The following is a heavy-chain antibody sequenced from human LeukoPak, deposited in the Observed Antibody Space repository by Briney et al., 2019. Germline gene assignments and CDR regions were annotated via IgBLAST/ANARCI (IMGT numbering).Heavy chain of an antibody. CDR3: ARTLGAVPEYFQH. Sequence: GEPLKISCKGSGYSFTNYWIGWVRKMPGKGLEWMGSIYPDDSHTRYSPSFRGQVTISADKSISTAYLQWSRLKASDTAMYYCARTLGAVPEYFQHWGQGTLVTVPS. J-gene: IGHJ1*01. CDR1: GYSFTNYW. CDR2: IYPDDSHT. D-gene: IGHD6-13*01. V-gene: IGHV5-51*01.